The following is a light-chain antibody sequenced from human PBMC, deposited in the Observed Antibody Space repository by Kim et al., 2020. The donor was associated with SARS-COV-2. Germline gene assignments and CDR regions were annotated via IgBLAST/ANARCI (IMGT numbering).Light chain of an antibody. J-gene: IGKJ1*01. V-gene: IGKV3-20*01. CDR2: GAS. CDR1: QGGMCDD. Sequence: SPGERANPACRAGQGGMCDDVAWYRKKPGQAPRLHIYGASYRATGIPDRCRGSGSGTDFTLTGSRVEPEDFAVYYCEFCGKSPWTSGKGTKGNIK. CDR3: EFCGKSPWT.